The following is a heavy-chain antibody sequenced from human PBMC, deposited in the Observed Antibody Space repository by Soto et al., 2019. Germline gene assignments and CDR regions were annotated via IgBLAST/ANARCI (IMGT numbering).Heavy chain of an antibody. CDR1: GYTFTRSG. CDR3: AREGVAPYYYYGMDG. CDR2: ISTYNGDT. V-gene: IGHV1-18*01. J-gene: IGHJ6*02. Sequence: ASVKVSCKASGYTFTRSGISWVRQAPGQGLEWMGWISTYNGDTNYAQTFQGRVTMTTDTSTSTVHMEVRSLRSDDTAVYYCAREGVAPYYYYGMDGWGQGTPVTFSS. D-gene: IGHD5-12*01.